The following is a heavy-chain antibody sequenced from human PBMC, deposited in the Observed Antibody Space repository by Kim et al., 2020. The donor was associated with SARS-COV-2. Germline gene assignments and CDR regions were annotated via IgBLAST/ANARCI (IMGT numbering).Heavy chain of an antibody. Sequence: SETLSLTCAVYGGSFSGYYWSWIRQPPGKGLEWIGEINHSGSTNYNPSLKSRVTISVDTSKNQFSLKLSSVTAADTAVYYCARGNAHYYDSSGGGMDVWGQGTTVTVSS. V-gene: IGHV4-34*01. CDR1: GGSFSGYY. J-gene: IGHJ6*02. D-gene: IGHD3-22*01. CDR2: INHSGST. CDR3: ARGNAHYYDSSGGGMDV.